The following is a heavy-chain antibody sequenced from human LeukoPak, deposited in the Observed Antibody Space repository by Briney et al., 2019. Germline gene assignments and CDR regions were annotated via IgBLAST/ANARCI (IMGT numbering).Heavy chain of an antibody. V-gene: IGHV4-59*01. CDR1: GGSISSYY. CDR2: IYYSGST. CDR3: ARVVVAHYYYYMDV. Sequence: SETLSLTCTDSGGSISSYYWSWIRQPPGKGLEWIGYIYYSGSTNYNPSLKSRVTISVDTSKNQFSLKLSSVTAADTAVYYCARVVVAHYYYYMDVWGKGTTVTVSS. J-gene: IGHJ6*03. D-gene: IGHD2-21*01.